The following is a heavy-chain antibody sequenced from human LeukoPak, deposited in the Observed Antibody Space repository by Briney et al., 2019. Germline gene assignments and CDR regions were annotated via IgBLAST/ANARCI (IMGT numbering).Heavy chain of an antibody. D-gene: IGHD6-13*01. CDR2: ISAYNGNT. CDR3: ARQYSSSWYGNWFDP. J-gene: IGHJ5*02. CDR1: GYTFTSYG. V-gene: IGHV1-18*04. Sequence: ASVKVSCKASGYTFTSYGISWVRQAPGQGLEWMGWISAYNGNTNYAQKLQGRVTMTPDTSTSTAYMELRSLRSDDTAVYYCARQYSSSWYGNWFDPWGQGTLVTVSS.